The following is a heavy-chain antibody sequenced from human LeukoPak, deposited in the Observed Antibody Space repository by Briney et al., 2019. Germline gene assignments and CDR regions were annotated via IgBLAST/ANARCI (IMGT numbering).Heavy chain of an antibody. V-gene: IGHV3-21*01. D-gene: IGHD3-9*01. Sequence: GGSLRLSCAASGFTFSSYSMNWVRQAPGKGLEWVSSISSSSSHIYYADSVKGRFTISRDNAKNSLCLQMNSLRAEDTAVYYCARGDILTDLDYWGQGTLVTVSS. J-gene: IGHJ4*02. CDR1: GFTFSSYS. CDR3: ARGDILTDLDY. CDR2: ISSSSSHI.